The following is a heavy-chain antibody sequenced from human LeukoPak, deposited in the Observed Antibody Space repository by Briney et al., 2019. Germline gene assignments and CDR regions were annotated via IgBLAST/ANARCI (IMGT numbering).Heavy chain of an antibody. J-gene: IGHJ6*03. V-gene: IGHV3-49*04. CDR1: GFTFGDYA. D-gene: IGHD6-13*01. CDR2: IRSKAYGGTT. CDR3: TRDWKVGAAAGYYYYYYMDV. Sequence: GGSLRLSCTASGFTFGDYAMSWVRQAPGKGLEWVGFIRSKAYGGTTEYAASVKGRFTISRDDSKSIAYLQMNSLKTEDTAVYYCTRDWKVGAAAGYYYYYYMDVWGKGTTVTVSS.